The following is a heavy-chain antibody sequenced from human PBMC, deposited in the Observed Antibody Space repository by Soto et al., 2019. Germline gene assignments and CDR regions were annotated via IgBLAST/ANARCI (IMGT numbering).Heavy chain of an antibody. CDR3: ATRRGPPNSEYFQH. CDR2: IYSGGST. V-gene: IGHV3-53*04. CDR1: GFTVSSNY. Sequence: GGSLRLSCAASGFTVSSNYMSWVRQAPGKGLEWVSVIYSGGSTYYADSVKGRFTISRHNSKNTLYLQMNSLRAEDTAVYYCATRRGPPNSEYFQHWGQGTLVTVSS. J-gene: IGHJ1*01. D-gene: IGHD1-1*01.